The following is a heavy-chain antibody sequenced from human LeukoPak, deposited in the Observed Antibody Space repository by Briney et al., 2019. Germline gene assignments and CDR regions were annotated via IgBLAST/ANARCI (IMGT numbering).Heavy chain of an antibody. CDR1: GGSISRYY. CDR3: ARAGQGDFWSGLRYFDY. V-gene: IGHV4-59*01. CDR2: IYYSGST. D-gene: IGHD3-3*01. J-gene: IGHJ4*02. Sequence: SETLSLTCTVSGGSISRYYWSWIRQPPGKGLEWIGYIYYSGSTNYNPSLKSRVTISVDTSKNHFSLKLSSVTAADTAVYYRARAGQGDFWSGLRYFDYWGQGTLVTVSS.